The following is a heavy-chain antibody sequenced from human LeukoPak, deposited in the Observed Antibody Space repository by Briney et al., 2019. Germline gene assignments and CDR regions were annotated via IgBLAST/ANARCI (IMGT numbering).Heavy chain of an antibody. J-gene: IGHJ5*02. V-gene: IGHV4-59*12. D-gene: IGHD3-22*01. CDR3: ARGPLTMIVVVKGFDP. Sequence: SETLSLTCTVSGDSFSSYYWTWIRQPPGKGLEWIGYIDHSGSTNYNPSLKSRVTISVDTSKNQSSLKLSSVTAADTAVYYCARGPLTMIVVVKGFDPWGQRTLVTVSS. CDR2: IDHSGST. CDR1: GDSFSSYY.